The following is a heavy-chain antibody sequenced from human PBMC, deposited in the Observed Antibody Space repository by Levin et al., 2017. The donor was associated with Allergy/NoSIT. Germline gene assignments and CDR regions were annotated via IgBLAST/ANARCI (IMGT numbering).Heavy chain of an antibody. CDR2: ISSSGSYI. CDR1: GFTFSDHR. CDR3: AKGGAGKTTAASGGGMDC. Sequence: GGSLRLSCAASGFTFSDHRVNWVRQAPGKGLEWVSSISSSGSYIQYADSVKGRFTISRDNAKNALYLQMTSLRAEDTAVYYCAKGGAGKTTAASGGGMDCWGQGTLVTVSS. J-gene: IGHJ4*02. D-gene: IGHD1-1*01. V-gene: IGHV3-21*01.